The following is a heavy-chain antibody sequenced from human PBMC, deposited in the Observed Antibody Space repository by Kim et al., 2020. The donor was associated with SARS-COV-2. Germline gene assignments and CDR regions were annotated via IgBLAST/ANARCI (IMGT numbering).Heavy chain of an antibody. V-gene: IGHV3-23*01. D-gene: IGHD4-17*01. CDR1: GFTFSSYA. J-gene: IGHJ4*02. CDR3: AKDLDNGDYFELSEG. Sequence: GGSLRLSWAASGFTFSSYAMSWVRQAPGKGLEWVSAISGSGGSTYYADSVKGRFTISRDNSKNTLYLQMNSLRAEDTAVYYCAKDLDNGDYFELSEGWGQGTLVTVSS. CDR2: ISGSGGST.